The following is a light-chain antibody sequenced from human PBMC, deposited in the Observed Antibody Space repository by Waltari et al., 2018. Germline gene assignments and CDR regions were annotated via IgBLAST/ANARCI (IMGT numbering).Light chain of an antibody. CDR2: GAA. CDR3: QQYYDWPPLT. J-gene: IGKJ4*01. Sequence: EIVMTQSPATLSVFPGERATLSCRASQSISSNLAWYQQKPGQAPRLLIYGAATRATGITARFSGSGSGTEFTLTISSMQSEDFAVYYCQQYYDWPPLTFGGGTKVEIK. V-gene: IGKV3-15*01. CDR1: QSISSN.